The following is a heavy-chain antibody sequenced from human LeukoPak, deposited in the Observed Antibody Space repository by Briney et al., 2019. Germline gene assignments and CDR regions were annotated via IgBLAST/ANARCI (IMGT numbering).Heavy chain of an antibody. D-gene: IGHD3-10*01. J-gene: IGHJ6*03. CDR1: GFIFDDYG. CDR3: ARVHGSGSYSGYYMDV. Sequence: PGGSLRLSCAASGFIFDDYGMSWVRQVPGKGLEWVSGINWDGGSTGYADSVKGRFTISRDNAKNSLYLQMNSLRAEDTAVYYCARVHGSGSYSGYYMDVWGKGTTVTISS. V-gene: IGHV3-20*04. CDR2: INWDGGST.